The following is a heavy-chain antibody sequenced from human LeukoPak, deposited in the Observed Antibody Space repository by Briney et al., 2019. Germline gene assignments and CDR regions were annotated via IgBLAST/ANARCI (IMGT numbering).Heavy chain of an antibody. D-gene: IGHD3-10*01. V-gene: IGHV7-4-1*02. CDR2: IISDTGNP. J-gene: IGHJ4*02. CDR1: GYTLTQHS. Sequence: ASVKVSCKASGYTLTQHSMNWVRQAPRQGLEWMGWIISDTGNPTYAQGFTGRFVFSVDTSVNTAYLQISSLKAEDTAVYYCAREVLRHDYWGQGTLVTVSS. CDR3: AREVLRHDY.